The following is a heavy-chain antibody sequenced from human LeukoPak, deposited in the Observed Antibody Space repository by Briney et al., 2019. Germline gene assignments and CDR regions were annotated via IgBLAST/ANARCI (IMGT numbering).Heavy chain of an antibody. J-gene: IGHJ4*02. CDR1: GYTFTNYT. V-gene: IGHV7-4-1*02. Sequence: AASVKVSCTASGYTFTNYTLNWVRQAPGQGLEWMGWINTDTGNPTYAQGFIGRFVFSLDTSATTAYLQISSLKAEDTAVYFCARGYDTTGYFSYWGQGTLVTVSS. D-gene: IGHD3-22*01. CDR3: ARGYDTTGYFSY. CDR2: INTDTGNP.